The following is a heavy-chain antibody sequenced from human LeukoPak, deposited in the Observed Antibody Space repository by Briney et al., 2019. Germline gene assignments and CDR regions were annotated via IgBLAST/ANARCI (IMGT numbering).Heavy chain of an antibody. CDR3: AKGLKSGVGAAGRGSDY. D-gene: IGHD1-26*01. CDR1: GFTFSSYA. Sequence: GGSLRLSCAASGFTFSSYALNWVRQTPGKVLEWDSAISGSGGSTYYADSVKGRFTISRDNSKNTLYLQMNSLRAEDTAVYYCAKGLKSGVGAAGRGSDYWGQGTLVTVSS. CDR2: ISGSGGST. V-gene: IGHV3-23*01. J-gene: IGHJ4*02.